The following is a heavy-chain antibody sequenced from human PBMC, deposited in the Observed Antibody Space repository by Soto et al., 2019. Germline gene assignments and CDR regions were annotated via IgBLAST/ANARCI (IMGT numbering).Heavy chain of an antibody. CDR1: GFSLTTRGLG. J-gene: IGHJ4*02. CDR2: IYWDDDK. Sequence: QISLKESGPTLVKPTQTLTLTCTVSGFSLTTRGLGVGWIRQPPGKALDCLALIYWDDDKRYRPSLKSRLTXXXXXXXXXXXXXXXXXXXXXXXXXXXXXXXXXHRPFDYWGQGTLVTVSS. CDR3: XXXXXXHRPFDY. V-gene: IGHV2-5*02.